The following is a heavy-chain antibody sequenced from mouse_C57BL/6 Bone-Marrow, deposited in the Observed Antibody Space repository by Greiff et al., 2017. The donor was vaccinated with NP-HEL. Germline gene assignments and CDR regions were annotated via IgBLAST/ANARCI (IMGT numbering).Heavy chain of an antibody. D-gene: IGHD2-5*01. V-gene: IGHV1-69*01. CDR1: GYTFTSYW. J-gene: IGHJ3*01. CDR3: ARSDYSNYGGFAY. Sequence: VKLMESGAELVMPGASVKLSCKASGYTFTSYWMHWVKQRPGQGLEWIGEIDPSDSYTNYNQKFKGKSTLTVDKSSSTAYMQLSSLTSEDSAVYYCARSDYSNYGGFAYWGQGTLVTVSA. CDR2: IDPSDSYT.